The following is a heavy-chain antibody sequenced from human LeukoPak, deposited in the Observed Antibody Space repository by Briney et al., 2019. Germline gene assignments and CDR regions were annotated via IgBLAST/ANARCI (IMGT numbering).Heavy chain of an antibody. D-gene: IGHD6-13*01. CDR1: GGTFSSYA. Sequence: SVKVSCKASGGTFSSYAISWVRQAPGQGLEWMGRIIPILGIANYAQKFQGRVTITADKSTSTAYMELSSLRSEDTAVYYCARDRVTKQRLVRDYYYGMDVWGQGTTVTVSS. V-gene: IGHV1-69*04. CDR2: IIPILGIA. J-gene: IGHJ6*02. CDR3: ARDRVTKQRLVRDYYYGMDV.